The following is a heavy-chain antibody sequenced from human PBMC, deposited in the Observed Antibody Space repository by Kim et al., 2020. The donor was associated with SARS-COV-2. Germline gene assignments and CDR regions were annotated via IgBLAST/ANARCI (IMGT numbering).Heavy chain of an antibody. V-gene: IGHV3-9*01. CDR2: ISWNSGSI. Sequence: GGSLRLSCAASGFTFDDYAMHWVRQAPGKGLEWVSGISWNSGSIGYADSVKGRFTISRDNAKNSLYLQMNSLRAEDTALYYCAKDKIRYCSGGSCYHDA. J-gene: IGHJ3*01. D-gene: IGHD2-15*01. CDR1: GFTFDDYA. CDR3: AKDKIRYCSGGSCYHDA.